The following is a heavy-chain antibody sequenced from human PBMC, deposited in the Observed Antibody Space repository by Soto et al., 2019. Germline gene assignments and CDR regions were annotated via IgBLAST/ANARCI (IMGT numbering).Heavy chain of an antibody. D-gene: IGHD3-22*01. CDR2: FDPEDGET. J-gene: IGHJ4*02. CDR3: ATSEYYDSSAREFNFDY. V-gene: IGHV1-24*01. CDR1: GYTLTELS. Sequence: ASVKVSCKVSGYTLTELSMHWVRQAPGKGLEWMGGFDPEDGETIYAQKFQGRVTMTEDTSTDTAYMELSSLRSEDTAVYYCATSEYYDSSAREFNFDYWGKGTLVTVS.